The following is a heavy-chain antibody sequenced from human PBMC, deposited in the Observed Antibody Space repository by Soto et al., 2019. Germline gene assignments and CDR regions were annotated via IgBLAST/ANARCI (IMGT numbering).Heavy chain of an antibody. J-gene: IGHJ6*02. CDR3: ARGGRIVDTGIGYYYYHAMDV. V-gene: IGHV1-46*01. CDR1: GYTFTSYY. Sequence: QVQLVQSGAEVKKPGASVKASCTASGYTFTSYYIHWVRQAPGQGLEWMAIFNPTGDTASYAQKLQGRGTMTRDTATGTAYLELGSLRSEDTAGYYCARGGRIVDTGIGYYYYHAMDVWGQGTRVTVS. CDR2: FNPTGDTA. D-gene: IGHD5-18*01.